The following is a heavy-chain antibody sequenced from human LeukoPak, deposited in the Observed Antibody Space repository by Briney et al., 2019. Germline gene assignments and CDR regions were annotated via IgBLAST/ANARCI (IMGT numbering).Heavy chain of an antibody. CDR1: GFTVSSNY. V-gene: IGHV3-53*01. J-gene: IGHJ5*02. CDR3: AGTGVYSNYGWFDP. CDR2: IYSGGST. Sequence: GGSLKLSCAASGFTVSSNYMSWVRQAPGMGLEWVSVIYSGGSTYYADSVKGRFTISRDNSKNTLYLQMNSLRAEDTAVYYCAGTGVYSNYGWFDPWGQGTLVTVSS. D-gene: IGHD4-11*01.